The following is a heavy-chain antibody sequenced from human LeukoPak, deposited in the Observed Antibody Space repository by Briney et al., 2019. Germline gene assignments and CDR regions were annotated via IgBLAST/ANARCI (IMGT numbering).Heavy chain of an antibody. D-gene: IGHD2-2*01. V-gene: IGHV4-59*01. CDR2: IYYSGST. J-gene: IGHJ5*02. CDR1: GGSISSYY. CDR3: ATVGYCSSTSCYQDHNWFDP. Sequence: SSETLSLTCTVSGGSISSYYWSWIRQPPGKRLEWIGYIYYSGSTNYNPSLKSRVTISVDTSKNQFSLKLSSVTAADTAVYYCATVGYCSSTSCYQDHNWFDPWGQGTLVTVSS.